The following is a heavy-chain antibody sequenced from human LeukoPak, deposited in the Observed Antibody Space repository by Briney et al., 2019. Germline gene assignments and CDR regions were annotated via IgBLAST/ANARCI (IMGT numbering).Heavy chain of an antibody. CDR2: IYYSGST. CDR1: GGSISSYY. V-gene: IGHV4-59*01. CDR3: ASRNRIMITFGGVIVKGFDY. D-gene: IGHD3-16*02. J-gene: IGHJ4*02. Sequence: PSETLPLTCTVSGGSISSYYWSWIRQPPGKGLEWIWYIYYSGSTNYNPSLKSRVTISVDTSKNQFSLKLSSVTAADTAVYYCASRNRIMITFGGVIVKGFDYWGQGTLATVSS.